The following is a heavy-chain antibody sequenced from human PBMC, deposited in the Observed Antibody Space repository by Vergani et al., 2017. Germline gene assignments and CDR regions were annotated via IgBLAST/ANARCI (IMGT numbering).Heavy chain of an antibody. CDR2: IKSDGSIT. CDR3: ARARCIETCYMSNWLDS. J-gene: IGHJ5*01. D-gene: IGHD3-9*01. CDR1: GFSFNSYW. V-gene: IGHV3-74*03. Sequence: EVQLVESGGGLVQPGGSLRLSCSASGFSFNSYWMHWVRQVPGKGLLWVSRIKSDGSITAYADSVKGRFTISRDSAQNTLYLQMNSLRVEDTGVYYCARARCIETCYMSNWLDSWGQGTLVTVSS.